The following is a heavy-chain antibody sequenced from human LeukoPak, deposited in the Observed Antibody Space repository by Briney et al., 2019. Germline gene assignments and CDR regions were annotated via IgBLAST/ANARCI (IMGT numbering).Heavy chain of an antibody. V-gene: IGHV3-21*01. D-gene: IGHD1-26*01. Sequence: PGGSLRLSCAASGFTFSSYSMNWVRQAPGKGLEWVSSISSSSSYIYYADSVKGRFTITRDNAKNSLYLQMNSLRAEDTAVYYCASGTVVGASAFDIWGQGTMVTVSS. J-gene: IGHJ3*02. CDR3: ASGTVVGASAFDI. CDR1: GFTFSSYS. CDR2: ISSSSSYI.